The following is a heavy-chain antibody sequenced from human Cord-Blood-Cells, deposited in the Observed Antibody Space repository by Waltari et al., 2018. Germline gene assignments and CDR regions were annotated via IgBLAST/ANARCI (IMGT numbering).Heavy chain of an antibody. V-gene: IGHV1-3*01. J-gene: IGHJ4*02. CDR2: INAGNGNT. CDR1: GYTFTSYA. CDR3: ARDPTPIAARPRYYLDY. D-gene: IGHD6-6*01. Sequence: QVQLVQSGAEVKKPGASVKVSCKASGYTFTSYAMHWVRQAPGQRLEWMGWINAGNGNTKYSQKFQGRVTITRDTSASTAYMGLSSLRSEDTAVYYCARDPTPIAARPRYYLDYWGQGTLVTVSS.